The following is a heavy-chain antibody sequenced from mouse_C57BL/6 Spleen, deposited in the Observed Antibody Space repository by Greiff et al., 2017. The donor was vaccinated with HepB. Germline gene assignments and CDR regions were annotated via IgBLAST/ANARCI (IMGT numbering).Heavy chain of an antibody. CDR3: ARYDYYGSWFAY. Sequence: VQLQQPGAELVRPGSSVKLSCKASGYTFTSYWMDWVKQRPGQGLEWIGNIYPSDSETHYNQKFKDKATLTVDKSSSTAYMQLSSLTSEDSAVYYCARYDYYGSWFAYWGQGTLVTVSA. D-gene: IGHD1-1*01. CDR2: IYPSDSET. V-gene: IGHV1-61*01. CDR1: GYTFTSYW. J-gene: IGHJ3*01.